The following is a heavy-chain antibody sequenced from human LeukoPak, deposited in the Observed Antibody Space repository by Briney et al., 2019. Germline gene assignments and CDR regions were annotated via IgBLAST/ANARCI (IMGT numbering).Heavy chain of an antibody. J-gene: IGHJ4*02. CDR3: ARGGYYYDSSGYYDY. CDR1: GFIFSSYW. CDR2: IKQDGSEK. V-gene: IGHV3-7*01. D-gene: IGHD3-22*01. Sequence: GGSLRLSCAASGFIFSSYWMSWVRQAPGKGLEWVANIKQDGSEKYYVDSVKGRFTISRDNPKNSLYLQMNSLRAEDTAVYYCARGGYYYDSSGYYDYWGQGTLVTVSS.